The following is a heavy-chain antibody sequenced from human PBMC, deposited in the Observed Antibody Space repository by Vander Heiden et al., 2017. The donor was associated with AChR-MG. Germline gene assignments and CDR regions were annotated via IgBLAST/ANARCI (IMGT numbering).Heavy chain of an antibody. J-gene: IGHJ6*02. CDR2: MNPNSGNT. D-gene: IGHD4-17*01. CDR3: ATYGDYLHYYYYYGMDV. CDR1: GYTFTRYD. V-gene: IGHV1-8*01. Sequence: QVQLVQSGAEVKKPGASVKVSCKASGYTFTRYDINWVRQATGQGLEWMGWMNPNSGNTGYAQKFQGRVTMTRNTSISTAYMELSSLRSEDTAVYYCATYGDYLHYYYYYGMDVWGQGTTVTVSS.